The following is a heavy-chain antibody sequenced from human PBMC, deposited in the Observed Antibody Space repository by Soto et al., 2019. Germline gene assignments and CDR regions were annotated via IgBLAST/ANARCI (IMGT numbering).Heavy chain of an antibody. V-gene: IGHV4-39*01. CDR3: ARHPAAGPRFDT. CDR2: IYYSGFT. D-gene: IGHD6-13*01. Sequence: SETLSLTCTVSGGSMGCYYWGWIRQSPGKGLEWIGNIYYSGFTLYNPSLKSRVTISVDTSKNQFSLKLRSVTAADTAVYYCARHPAAGPRFDTWGQGTLVTVSS. J-gene: IGHJ5*02. CDR1: GGSMGCYY.